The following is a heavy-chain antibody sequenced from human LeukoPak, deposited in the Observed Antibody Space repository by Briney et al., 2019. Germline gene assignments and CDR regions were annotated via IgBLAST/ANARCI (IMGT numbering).Heavy chain of an antibody. J-gene: IGHJ6*03. CDR3: ARDHTFTDGYYYYMDV. CDR1: GGTFSSYA. D-gene: IGHD2/OR15-2a*01. V-gene: IGHV1-69*05. Sequence: ASVKVSCKASGGTFSSYAISWVRQAPGQGLEWMGGIIPIFGTANYAQKFQGRVTITTDESTSTAYMELSSLRSEDTAVYYCARDHTFTDGYYYYMDVWGKGTTVTVSS. CDR2: IIPIFGTA.